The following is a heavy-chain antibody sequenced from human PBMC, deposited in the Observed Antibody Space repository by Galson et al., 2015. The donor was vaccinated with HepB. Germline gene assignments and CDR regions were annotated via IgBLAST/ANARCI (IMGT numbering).Heavy chain of an antibody. D-gene: IGHD6-25*01. J-gene: IGHJ4*02. CDR1: GFTFKDAH. CDR3: TTGSALNY. CDR2: VKTIAAGATT. V-gene: IGHV3-15*05. Sequence: SLRLSCAASGFTFKDAHMNWVRQGPGKGMEWVARVKTIAAGATTDFAAPVEGRFTMSRDDSKNTVYLQMGSLKTEDTAVYYCTTGSALNYWGQGTLVTVSS.